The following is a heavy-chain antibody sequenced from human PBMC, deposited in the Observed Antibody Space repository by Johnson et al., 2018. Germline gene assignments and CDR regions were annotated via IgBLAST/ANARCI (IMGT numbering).Heavy chain of an antibody. D-gene: IGHD2-15*01. CDR1: GGSVSGYY. Sequence: QVQLQESGPGLVKPSETLSLNCSVSGGSVSGYYWSWLRQSPGKGLEWIAYIPDSGNTDFNPSLRGRVTLSLDKSKNQFSLWLTSVTASATAVYFCARGLDCSVSRCYSGNYYYCMDVWGKGTTGTVSS. CDR3: ARGLDCSVSRCYSGNYYYCMDV. J-gene: IGHJ6*03. V-gene: IGHV4-59*02. CDR2: IPDSGNT.